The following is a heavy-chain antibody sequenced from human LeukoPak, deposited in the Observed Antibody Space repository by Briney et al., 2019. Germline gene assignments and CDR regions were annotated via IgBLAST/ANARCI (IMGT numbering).Heavy chain of an antibody. V-gene: IGHV3-23*01. CDR3: AKAPQWLVGKFDY. CDR1: GFTFSSYA. CDR2: ISGSGGST. Sequence: PGGSLRLSCAASGFTFSSYAMSWVRQAPGKGLGRVSAISGSGGSTYYADSVKGRFTISRDNSKNTLYLQMNSLRAEDTAVYYCAKAPQWLVGKFDYWGQGTLVTVSS. J-gene: IGHJ4*02. D-gene: IGHD6-19*01.